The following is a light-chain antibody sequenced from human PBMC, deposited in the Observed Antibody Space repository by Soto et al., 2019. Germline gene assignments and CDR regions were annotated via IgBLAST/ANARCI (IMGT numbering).Light chain of an antibody. CDR3: GTWDSSLSAGV. J-gene: IGLJ1*01. CDR2: DNN. Sequence: QSVLTQPPSVSAAPGQKVTISCSGSSSNIGNNYVSWYQQLPGTAPKLLIYDNNKRPSGIPDRFSGSKSGTSATLGITGRQTGDEADYYCGTWDSSLSAGVFGTVTKVTVL. CDR1: SSNIGNNY. V-gene: IGLV1-51*01.